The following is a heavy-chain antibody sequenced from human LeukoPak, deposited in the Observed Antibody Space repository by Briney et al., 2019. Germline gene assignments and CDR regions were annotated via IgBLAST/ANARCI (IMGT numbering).Heavy chain of an antibody. V-gene: IGHV3-9*03. CDR1: GFTFDDYA. J-gene: IGHJ3*02. D-gene: IGHD6-6*01. CDR2: ISWNSGNI. Sequence: PGGSLRLSCAASGFTFDDYAMHWVRQAPGKGLEWVSGISWNSGNIGYADSVKGRFTISRDNAKNSLYLQMNSLRAEDMALYYCAKEQGGQLVGDAFDIWGQGTMVTVSS. CDR3: AKEQGGQLVGDAFDI.